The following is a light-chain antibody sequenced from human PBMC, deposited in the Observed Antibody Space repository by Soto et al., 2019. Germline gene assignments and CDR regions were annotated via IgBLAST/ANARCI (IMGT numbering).Light chain of an antibody. CDR2: GAS. Sequence: EIVLTQSPGTLSLSPGERATLSCRASQSVSSSYLAWYQQKPGQAPRLLIYGASSRATGIPDRFSGSGSGTDSTLTISRLEPEDFAVYYCQQYATTTFGQGTKVDIK. J-gene: IGKJ1*01. CDR3: QQYATTT. V-gene: IGKV3-20*01. CDR1: QSVSSSY.